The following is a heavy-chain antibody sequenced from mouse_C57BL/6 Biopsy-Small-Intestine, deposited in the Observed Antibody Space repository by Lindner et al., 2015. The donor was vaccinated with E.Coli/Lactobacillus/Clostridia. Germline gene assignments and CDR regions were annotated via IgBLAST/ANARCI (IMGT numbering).Heavy chain of an antibody. CDR2: INLNSGGT. J-gene: IGHJ4*01. V-gene: IGHV1-53*01. CDR3: ARDLDITGTICAH. CDR1: GYTFTGYY. D-gene: IGHD1-3*01. Sequence: SVKVSCKASGYTFTGYYMHWVRQAPGQGLEWMGWINLNSGGTNYAQKFQGRVTMTRDTSISTAYMELSRLRSDDTAVYYCARDLDITGTICAHWGQGTLVTVSS.